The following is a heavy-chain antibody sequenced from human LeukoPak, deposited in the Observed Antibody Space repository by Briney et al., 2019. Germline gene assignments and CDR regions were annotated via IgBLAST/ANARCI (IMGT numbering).Heavy chain of an antibody. Sequence: GGSLRLSCAASGFTLSSYAMSWVRQAPGKGLEWVSATSSSDAGTYYAESVRGRFTISRDNSKNTLFLQMNSLRAEDTAVYYCAKEGDGYRDDAFDIWGQGTMVTVSS. CDR1: GFTLSSYA. D-gene: IGHD5-24*01. J-gene: IGHJ3*02. CDR3: AKEGDGYRDDAFDI. CDR2: TSSSDAGT. V-gene: IGHV3-23*01.